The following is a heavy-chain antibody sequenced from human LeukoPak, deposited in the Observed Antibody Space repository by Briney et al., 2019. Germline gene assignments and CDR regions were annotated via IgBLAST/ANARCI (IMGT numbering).Heavy chain of an antibody. CDR3: TTATSVTTSWS. Sequence: GGTLRLSCAASGFTFRNIWMTWVRHAPAKGLEWVGRIRSNSDGGTADYAAPVKGRFTISRDDSKTTLYLQLYCLKAEGTAVYYCTTATSVTTSWSWGQGTLVTVSS. D-gene: IGHD5-24*01. CDR1: GFTFRNIW. J-gene: IGHJ4*02. V-gene: IGHV3-15*05. CDR2: IRSNSDGGTA.